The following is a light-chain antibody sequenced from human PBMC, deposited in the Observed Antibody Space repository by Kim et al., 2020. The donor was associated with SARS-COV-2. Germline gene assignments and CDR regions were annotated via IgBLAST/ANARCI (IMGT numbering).Light chain of an antibody. Sequence: VAPGDTVTLSCRASQSVSSNLAWYQQKPGQGPRLLIYGASTRATGIPARVSGSGSGTEFTLTISSLQSEDFAVYHCQQYHNWPKTFGQGTKVDIK. CDR1: QSVSSN. CDR3: QQYHNWPKT. V-gene: IGKV3-15*01. CDR2: GAS. J-gene: IGKJ1*01.